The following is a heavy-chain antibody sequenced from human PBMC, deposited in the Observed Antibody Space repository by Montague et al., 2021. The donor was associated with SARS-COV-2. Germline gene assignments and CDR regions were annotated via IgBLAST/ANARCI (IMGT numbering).Heavy chain of an antibody. CDR1: GFIFDDYA. V-gene: IGHV3-9*01. CDR3: AKDARKWELLPSYWYFDL. D-gene: IGHD1-26*01. Sequence: SLRLSCAASGFIFDDYAMHWVRQAPGKGLEWVSGITWKSGRIAYADSVKGRFTVSRDNAKNSLYLQMNSLRAEDTALYYCAKDARKWELLPSYWYFDLWGRGTLVTVCS. J-gene: IGHJ2*01. CDR2: ITWKSGRI.